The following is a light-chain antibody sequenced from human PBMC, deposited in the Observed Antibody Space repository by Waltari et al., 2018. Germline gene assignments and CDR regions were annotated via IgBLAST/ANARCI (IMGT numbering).Light chain of an antibody. CDR1: QSISTA. V-gene: IGKV1-39*01. CDR2: AAS. Sequence: DIQMTQSPSSLSASVGDRVPITCRASQSISTALSWYLQKPGKAPKLLIYAASLLQDGVPSRFRGSGSGTDFTLTISNLQPEDFVTYFCHQSYKAPQTFGGGTRLEIK. CDR3: HQSYKAPQT. J-gene: IGKJ4*01.